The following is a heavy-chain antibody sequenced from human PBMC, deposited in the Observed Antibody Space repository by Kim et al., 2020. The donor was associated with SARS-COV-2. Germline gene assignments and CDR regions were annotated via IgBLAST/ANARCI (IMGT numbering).Heavy chain of an antibody. Sequence: GESLKISCKGSGYSFTSYWISWVRQMPGKGLEWMGRIDPSDSYTNYSPSFQGHVTISADKSISTAYLQWSSLKASDTAMYYCAREGKITMTVVVITKTTWFDPWGQGTLVTVSS. D-gene: IGHD3-22*01. CDR3: AREGKITMTVVVITKTTWFDP. CDR1: GYSFTSYW. V-gene: IGHV5-10-1*01. CDR2: IDPSDSYT. J-gene: IGHJ5*02.